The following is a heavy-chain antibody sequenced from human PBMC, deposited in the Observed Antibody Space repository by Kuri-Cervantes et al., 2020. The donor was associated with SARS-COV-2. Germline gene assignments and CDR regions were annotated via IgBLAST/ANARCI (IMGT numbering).Heavy chain of an antibody. J-gene: IGHJ6*03. Sequence: SETLSLTCAVYGGSFSGYYWSWIRQPPGKGLEWIGEINHSGSTNYNPSLKSRVTISVDTSKNQFSLRLNSVTAADTGIYYCARGTVPSAPYDSYCMDVWGEGTTVTVSS. CDR2: INHSGST. CDR3: ARGTVPSAPYDSYCMDV. V-gene: IGHV4-34*01. D-gene: IGHD2-2*01. CDR1: GGSFSGYY.